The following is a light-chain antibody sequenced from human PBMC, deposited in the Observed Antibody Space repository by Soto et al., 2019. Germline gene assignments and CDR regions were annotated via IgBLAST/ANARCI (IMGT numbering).Light chain of an antibody. V-gene: IGLV1-40*01. CDR2: AST. CDR1: SSNIGAGYD. Sequence: QSVLTQPPSVSGAPGQRVTISCTGSSSNIGAGYDVHWYQQLPGTAPKLLIYASTKRPSGVPDRFSGSKSDTSASLAITGLQAEDEADYYCQSYDTRLSGSRVFGGGTKLTVL. J-gene: IGLJ3*02. CDR3: QSYDTRLSGSRV.